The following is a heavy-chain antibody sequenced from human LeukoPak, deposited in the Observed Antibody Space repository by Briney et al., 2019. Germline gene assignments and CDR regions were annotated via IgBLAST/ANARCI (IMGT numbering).Heavy chain of an antibody. J-gene: IGHJ4*02. V-gene: IGHV3-7*01. Sequence: GGSLRLSCAASGFTFSHFWMSWVRQAPGKGLEWEAYIKKTGSETYYVDSVKGRFTITRDNTRNSLFLQMYSLRAEDTAVYFCAREDGYCSGGNCYSYFDSWGQGTLVTVSS. CDR2: IKKTGSET. CDR3: AREDGYCSGGNCYSYFDS. CDR1: GFTFSHFW. D-gene: IGHD2-15*01.